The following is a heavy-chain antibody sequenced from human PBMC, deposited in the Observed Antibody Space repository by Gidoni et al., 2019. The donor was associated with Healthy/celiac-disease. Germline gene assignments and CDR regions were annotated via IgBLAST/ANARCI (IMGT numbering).Heavy chain of an antibody. J-gene: IGHJ4*02. D-gene: IGHD3-22*01. CDR2: ISWNSGSI. V-gene: IGHV3-9*01. Sequence: EVQLVESGGGLVQPGRSLRLSCAASGFTFDDYAMHWVRQAPGKGLEWVSGISWNSGSIGYADSVKGRFTISRDNAKNSLYLQMNSLRAEDTALYYCAKAQASGIVLSGIFDYWGQGTLVTVSS. CDR3: AKAQASGIVLSGIFDY. CDR1: GFTFDDYA.